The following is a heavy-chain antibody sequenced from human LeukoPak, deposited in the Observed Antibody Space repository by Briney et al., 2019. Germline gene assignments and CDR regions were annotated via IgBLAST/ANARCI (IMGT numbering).Heavy chain of an antibody. CDR3: AKSHPPTGTTEEGEYLQH. J-gene: IGHJ1*01. Sequence: GGSLTLSCAASGFTFSSFGMHWVRQAPGQGLEWVADISFDGSTHYYPDSVRRRIITYRDNFKKIAYLQMNGTRADAAAVYCCAKSHPPTGTTEEGEYLQHWGQGTLVSVSS. V-gene: IGHV3-30*18. CDR1: GFTFSSFG. D-gene: IGHD4-17*01. CDR2: ISFDGSTH.